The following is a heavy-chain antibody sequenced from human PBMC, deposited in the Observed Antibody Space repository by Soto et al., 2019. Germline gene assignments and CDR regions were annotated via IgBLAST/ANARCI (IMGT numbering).Heavy chain of an antibody. CDR1: GFILSDCA. D-gene: IGHD7-27*01. CDR2: ISSSSSVI. Sequence: EVQLVESGGGLVQPGGSLRLSCATSGFILSDCAMNWVRQAPGKGLEWVSYISSSSSVIDYADSVKGRFTVSIDNARNSLHLQMNSLRAEDTAVYYCARDLSWGSNWYYYMDVWGKGTTVTVSS. J-gene: IGHJ6*03. CDR3: ARDLSWGSNWYYYMDV. V-gene: IGHV3-48*01.